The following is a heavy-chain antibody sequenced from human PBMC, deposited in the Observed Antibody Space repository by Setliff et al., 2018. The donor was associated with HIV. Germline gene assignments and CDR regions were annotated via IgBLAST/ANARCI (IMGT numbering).Heavy chain of an antibody. CDR3: ATRGWNGYKAFDY. CDR2: VNYSRNT. V-gene: IGHV4-34*01. D-gene: IGHD1-1*01. Sequence: SETLSLTCAVYGGFFSGYYWSWIRQPPGEGLEWIGEVNYSRNTNYNPSLKTRVNISVDTSKNQFCLNLTSVTAADTAVYYCATRGWNGYKAFDYWGQGTLVTVSS. J-gene: IGHJ4*02. CDR1: GGFFSGYY.